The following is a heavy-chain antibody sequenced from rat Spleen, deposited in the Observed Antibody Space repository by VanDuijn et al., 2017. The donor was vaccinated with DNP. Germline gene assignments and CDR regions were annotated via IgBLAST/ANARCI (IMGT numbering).Heavy chain of an antibody. D-gene: IGHD1-2*01. J-gene: IGHJ2*01. V-gene: IGHV5-22*01. Sequence: EVQLVASGGGLVEPGRSLKLSCAASGFTFSDYYMAWVRQAPRKGLEWVASISYDGVSIHYRDSVKGRFTISRDNAKSTLYLQMNSLRSEDTATYYCARHDEVDPLYSSLDYWGQGVMVTVSS. CDR1: GFTFSDYY. CDR3: ARHDEVDPLYSSLDY. CDR2: ISYDGVSI.